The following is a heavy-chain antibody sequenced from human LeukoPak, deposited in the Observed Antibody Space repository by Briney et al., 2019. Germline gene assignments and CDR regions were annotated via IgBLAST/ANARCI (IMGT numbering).Heavy chain of an antibody. CDR1: GGSFSGYY. D-gene: IGHD6-13*01. Sequence: SEILSLTCAVYGGSFSGYYWSWIRQPPGKGLEWIGEINHSGSTNYNPSLKSRVTISVDTSKNQFSLKLSSVTAADTAVYYCARRGSWYKWVDPWGQGTLVTVSS. CDR2: INHSGST. J-gene: IGHJ5*02. CDR3: ARRGSWYKWVDP. V-gene: IGHV4-34*01.